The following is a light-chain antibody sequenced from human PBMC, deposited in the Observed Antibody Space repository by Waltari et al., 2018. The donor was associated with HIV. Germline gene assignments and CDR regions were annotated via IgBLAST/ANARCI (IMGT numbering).Light chain of an antibody. CDR1: PSNIGHNS. CDR3: ASWDDTLGVV. CDR2: SNS. J-gene: IGLJ2*01. Sequence: QSVLTQPPSASGTPGQRVTISCSGSPSNIGHNSVNWYQQFPGSAPTLLLSSNSQRPLGVPYRFSGSKSGSSASLAISGPQADDEAHYYCASWDDTLGVVFGGGTTLTVL. V-gene: IGLV1-44*01.